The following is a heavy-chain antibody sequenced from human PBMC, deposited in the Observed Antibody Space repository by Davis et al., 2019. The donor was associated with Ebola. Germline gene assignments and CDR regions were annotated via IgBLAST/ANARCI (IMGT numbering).Heavy chain of an antibody. D-gene: IGHD3-22*01. CDR1: GFTFSSYA. Sequence: GESLKISCAASGFTFSSYAMHWVRQAPGKGLEYVSAISSNGGSTYYADSVKGRFSISRDNSKNTLYLQVYSLRAEDTAVYYCSRDMIEEGLSSPHPDFQHWGQGTLVTVSS. V-gene: IGHV3-64*04. CDR2: ISSNGGST. CDR3: SRDMIEEGLSSPHPDFQH. J-gene: IGHJ1*01.